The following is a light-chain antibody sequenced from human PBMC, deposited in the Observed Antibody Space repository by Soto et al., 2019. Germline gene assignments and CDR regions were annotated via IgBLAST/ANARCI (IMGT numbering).Light chain of an antibody. Sequence: EIVLPQSPGTLSLSPGERATLSCRASQSVSSSFLAWYQQTPGQAPRLLLYGASSRATSIPDRFSGSGSATDFTLTISRLEPDDVAVYYCHQYGSSPLTFGGGTKVEIK. J-gene: IGKJ4*01. CDR3: HQYGSSPLT. V-gene: IGKV3-20*01. CDR2: GAS. CDR1: QSVSSSF.